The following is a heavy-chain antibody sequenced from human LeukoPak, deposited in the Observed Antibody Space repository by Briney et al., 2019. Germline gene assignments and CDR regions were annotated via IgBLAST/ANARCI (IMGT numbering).Heavy chain of an antibody. J-gene: IGHJ5*02. CDR1: GGSISSGDYY. Sequence: KSSETLSLTCTVSGGSISSGDYYWSWIRQPPGKGLEWIGYIYYSGSTYYNPSLKSRVTISVDTSKNQFSLKLSSVTAADTAVYYCARDYPLKYYYGSGSRPNWFDPWGQGTLVTVSS. V-gene: IGHV4-30-4*01. CDR2: IYYSGST. D-gene: IGHD3-10*01. CDR3: ARDYPLKYYYGSGSRPNWFDP.